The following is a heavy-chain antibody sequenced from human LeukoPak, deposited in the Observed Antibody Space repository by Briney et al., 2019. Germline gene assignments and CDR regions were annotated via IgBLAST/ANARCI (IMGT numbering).Heavy chain of an antibody. CDR1: GFTFSNYA. CDR3: AKGRGTPYYFDY. D-gene: IGHD1-1*01. CDR2: ISGSGVDT. V-gene: IGHV3-23*01. Sequence: GGSLRLSCAASGFTFSNYAMNWVRQAPGKGLEWVSVISGSGVDTDYADSVKGRFTISRDNSKNTLYLQMNSLRAEDTAGYYCAKGRGTPYYFDYWGQGTLVTVSS. J-gene: IGHJ4*02.